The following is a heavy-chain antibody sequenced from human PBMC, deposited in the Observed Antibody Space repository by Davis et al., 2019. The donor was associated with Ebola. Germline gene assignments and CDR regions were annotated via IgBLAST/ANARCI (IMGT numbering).Heavy chain of an antibody. CDR3: AKLGYSAYDKGWFGP. J-gene: IGHJ5*02. CDR2: IPPSDSDT. CDR1: GYTFTSFW. D-gene: IGHD5-12*01. V-gene: IGHV5-51*01. Sequence: GESLKISCKGSGYTFTSFWIAWVRQMPGKGLEWMGIIPPSDSDTTYSPSFQGQVTISVDRAISTAYLQWNSLKASDTAVYYCAKLGYSAYDKGWFGPWGQGTLVTVSS.